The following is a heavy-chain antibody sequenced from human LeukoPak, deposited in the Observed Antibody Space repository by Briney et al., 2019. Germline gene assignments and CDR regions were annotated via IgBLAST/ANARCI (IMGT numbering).Heavy chain of an antibody. CDR1: GYTFISYA. J-gene: IGHJ3*02. CDR3: ARDIGALRIQVPPDAFDI. D-gene: IGHD5-18*01. CDR2: INTNTGNP. V-gene: IGHV7-4-1*02. Sequence: ASVKVSCKASGYTFISYAMNWVRQAPGQGLEWMGWINTNTGNPTYAQGFTGRFVFSLDTSVSTACLQISSLKAEDTAVYYCARDIGALRIQVPPDAFDIWGQGTMVTVSS.